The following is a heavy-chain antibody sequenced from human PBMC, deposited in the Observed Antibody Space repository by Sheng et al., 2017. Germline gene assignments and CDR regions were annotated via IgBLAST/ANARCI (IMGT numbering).Heavy chain of an antibody. CDR3: AKDAGTWHGDC. CDR2: ISYDGTKQ. D-gene: IGHD2-15*01. CDR1: GFTFSKYA. V-gene: IGHV3-30*01. J-gene: IGHJ4*02. Sequence: VQLVQSGGGVVQPGRSLRLSCAASGFTFSKYAMHWVRQAPGRGLEWVTMISYDGTKQFYADSVKGRFTVSRDNSKNILYLQMNSLRVEDTSVYYCAKDAGTWHGDCWGQGTLVTVSS.